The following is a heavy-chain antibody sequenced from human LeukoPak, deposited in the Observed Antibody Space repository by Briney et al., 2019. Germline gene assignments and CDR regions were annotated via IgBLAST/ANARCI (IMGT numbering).Heavy chain of an antibody. Sequence: GGSLRLSCAASGFTFSDYYMSWVRQASGKGLEWVGRIRSKANNYATAYAASVKGRFTISRDDSKNTAYLQMNSLKTEDTAVYYCTRTTTANDYWGQGTLVTVSS. D-gene: IGHD4-17*01. V-gene: IGHV3-73*01. CDR1: GFTFSDYY. J-gene: IGHJ4*02. CDR3: TRTTTANDY. CDR2: IRSKANNYAT.